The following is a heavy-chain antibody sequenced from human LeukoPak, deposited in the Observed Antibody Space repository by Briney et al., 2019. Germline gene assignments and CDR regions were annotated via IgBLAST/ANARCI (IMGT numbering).Heavy chain of an antibody. Sequence: PGGSLRLSCAASGFTFSTYAMSWIRQAPGKGLEWVSAISSGGGNTDYADSVKGRSTISRDNSKNTVFLQMNSLRAEDTGVYYCANRISGSSSWGQGTLVTVSS. CDR2: ISSGGGNT. D-gene: IGHD3-10*01. CDR1: GFTFSTYA. CDR3: ANRISGSSS. J-gene: IGHJ5*02. V-gene: IGHV3-23*01.